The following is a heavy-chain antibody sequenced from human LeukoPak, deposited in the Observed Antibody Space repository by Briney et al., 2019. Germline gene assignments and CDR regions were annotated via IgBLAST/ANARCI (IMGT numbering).Heavy chain of an antibody. CDR3: ARLYCSSTSCYPYYFDY. J-gene: IGHJ4*02. Sequence: SETLSLTCTVSGGSISSSSYYWGWIRQPPGKGLEWIGSIYYSGSTYYNPSLKSRVTISVDTSKNQFSLKLSSVTAADTAVYYCARLYCSSTSCYPYYFDYWGQGTLVTVSS. CDR2: IYYSGST. V-gene: IGHV4-39*01. D-gene: IGHD2-2*01. CDR1: GGSISSSSYY.